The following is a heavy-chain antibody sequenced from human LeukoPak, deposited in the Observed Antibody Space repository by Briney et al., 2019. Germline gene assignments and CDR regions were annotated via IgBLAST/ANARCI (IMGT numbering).Heavy chain of an antibody. J-gene: IGHJ4*02. CDR3: ARGRYSGTYPGVYYFDC. D-gene: IGHD1-26*01. CDR1: GGSIRSGGYS. CDR2: IAYGGIT. V-gene: IGHV4-31*03. Sequence: SQTLSLTCTVSGGSIRSGGYSWSWIRQHPGKGLEWIGYIAYGGITLYNPSLKSRVTISVDTSKNLLSLNLTSVTAADTAVYYCARGRYSGTYPGVYYFDCWGQGILVTVSS.